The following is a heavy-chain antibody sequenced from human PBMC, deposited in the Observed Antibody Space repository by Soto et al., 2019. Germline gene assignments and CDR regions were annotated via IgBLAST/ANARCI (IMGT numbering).Heavy chain of an antibody. CDR2: ISYDGSNK. CDR1: GFTFSSYG. Sequence: VGSLRLSCAASGFTFSSYGMHWFRQARVKGLEWVACISYDGSNKYYADSVKGRFTISRDNSKNTLYLQMNSLRADYTAVYYCANDGRGHYYYNAMDVWGRGTKVTVSS. V-gene: IGHV3-30*18. J-gene: IGHJ6*02. D-gene: IGHD3-10*01. CDR3: ANDGRGHYYYNAMDV.